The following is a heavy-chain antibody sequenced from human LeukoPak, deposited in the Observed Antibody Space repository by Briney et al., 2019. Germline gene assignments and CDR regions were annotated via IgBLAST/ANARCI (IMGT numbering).Heavy chain of an antibody. D-gene: IGHD3-10*01. J-gene: IGHJ5*02. CDR3: ASSGSA. CDR2: ISWDSRSE. Sequence: PGGSLRLSCAASGFNFDDHAMFWVRQAPGRGLEWVSGISWDSRSEDYADSVKGRFTISRENAKNSLYLRMNSLRTEDTALYYCASSGSAWGQGTLVTVSS. V-gene: IGHV3-9*01. CDR1: GFNFDDHA.